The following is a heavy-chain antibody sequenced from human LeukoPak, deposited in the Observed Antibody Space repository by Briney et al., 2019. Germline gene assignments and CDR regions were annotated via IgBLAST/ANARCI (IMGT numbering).Heavy chain of an antibody. CDR2: IYSGGGT. J-gene: IGHJ4*02. CDR3: AREADYYDSSGYHYKGNFDY. Sequence: GGSLRLSCAASGFTVSNTYMSWVRQAPGKGLEWVSLIYSGGGTYSADSVKGRFTISRDISKNTLYLRMNSLRAEDTAVYYCAREADYYDSSGYHYKGNFDYWGQGTLVTVSS. D-gene: IGHD3-22*01. V-gene: IGHV3-53*01. CDR1: GFTVSNTY.